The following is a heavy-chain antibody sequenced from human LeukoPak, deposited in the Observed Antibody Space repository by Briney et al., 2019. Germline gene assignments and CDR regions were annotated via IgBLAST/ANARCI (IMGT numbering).Heavy chain of an antibody. D-gene: IGHD3-10*01. J-gene: IGHJ6*03. CDR2: IYYSGST. CDR1: SGSISSSSYY. Sequence: SETLSLTCTVSSGSISSSSYYWGWIRQPPGKGLEWIGSIYYSGSTYYNPSLKSRVTISVDTSKNQFSLKLSSVTAADTAVYYCARRYGSGSYNYYYYYMDVWGKGTTVTVSS. V-gene: IGHV4-39*01. CDR3: ARRYGSGSYNYYYYYMDV.